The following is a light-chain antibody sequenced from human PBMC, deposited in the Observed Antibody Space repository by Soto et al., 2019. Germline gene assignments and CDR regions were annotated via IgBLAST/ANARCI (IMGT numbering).Light chain of an antibody. Sequence: QSALTQPHSASGSPGQSVTLSCTGTSSEVGGYNYVSWYQQHPGKVPKLMIYEVSKPPSGVPDRFSGSKSGNTASLTVSGLQAEDEADYYCSSYAGRNTLVFGGGTKLTVL. CDR3: SSYAGRNTLV. CDR2: EVS. J-gene: IGLJ2*01. V-gene: IGLV2-8*01. CDR1: SSEVGGYNY.